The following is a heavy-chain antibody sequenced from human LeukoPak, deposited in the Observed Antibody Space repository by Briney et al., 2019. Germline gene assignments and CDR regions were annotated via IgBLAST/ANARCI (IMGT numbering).Heavy chain of an antibody. Sequence: SETLSLTCAVYGGSFSGYYWSWIRQPPGKGLEWIGEINHSGSTNYNPSLKSRVTISVDTSKNQFSLKLSSVTAADTAVYYCARRGSITIFGVVTDYYYYMDVWGRGTTVTVSS. CDR1: GGSFSGYY. CDR2: INHSGST. D-gene: IGHD3-3*01. J-gene: IGHJ6*03. V-gene: IGHV4-34*01. CDR3: ARRGSITIFGVVTDYYYYMDV.